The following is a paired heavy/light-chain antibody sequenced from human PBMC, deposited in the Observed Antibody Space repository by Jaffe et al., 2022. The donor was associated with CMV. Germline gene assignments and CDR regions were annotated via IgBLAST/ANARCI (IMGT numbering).Heavy chain of an antibody. J-gene: IGHJ6*03. CDR3: ARLLGGYSSGFGSYYYYYMDV. CDR2: IYPGDSDT. D-gene: IGHD6-19*01. V-gene: IGHV5-51*01. Sequence: EVQLVQSGAEVKKPGESLKISCKGSGYSFTSYWIGWVRQMPGKGLEWMGIIYPGDSDTRYSPSFQGQVTISADKSISTAYLQWSSLKASDTAMYYCARLLGGYSSGFGSYYYYYMDVWGKGTTVTVSS. CDR1: GYSFTSYW.
Light chain of an antibody. Sequence: QSALTQPASVSGSPGQSITISCTGTSSDVGSYNLVSWYQQHPGKAPKLMIYEVSKRPSGVSNRFSGSKSGNTASLTISGLQAEDEADYYCCSYAGSSTPVVFGGGTKLTVL. CDR1: SSDVGSYNL. CDR3: CSYAGSSTPVV. V-gene: IGLV2-23*02. J-gene: IGLJ2*01. CDR2: EVS.